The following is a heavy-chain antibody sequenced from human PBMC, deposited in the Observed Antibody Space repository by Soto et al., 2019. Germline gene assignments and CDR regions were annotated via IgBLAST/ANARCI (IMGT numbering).Heavy chain of an antibody. CDR2: ISYDGITK. CDR1: GFTFSSYG. D-gene: IGHD2-15*01. V-gene: IGHV3-30*18. J-gene: IGHJ6*02. CDR3: AKDKRVYCSGGSCYYGMDV. Sequence: QVQLVESGEGVVQPGRSLRLCCAASGFTFSSYGMHWVRQAPGKGLEWVAVISYDGITKYYADSVKGRFTISRDNSKNTLYLQMNSLRAEDTAVYYCAKDKRVYCSGGSCYYGMDVWGQGTTVTVSS.